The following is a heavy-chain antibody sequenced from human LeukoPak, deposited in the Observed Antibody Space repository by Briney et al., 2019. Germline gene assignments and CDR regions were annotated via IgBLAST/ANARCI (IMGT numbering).Heavy chain of an antibody. V-gene: IGHV3-23*01. CDR3: ARDHYYDSSGYYGY. CDR1: GFTFSSYA. Sequence: PGGSLRLSCAASGFTFSSYAMSWVRQAPGKGLEWVSAISGSGGSTYYADSVKGRFTISRDNAKNSLYLQMNSLRAEDTAVYYCARDHYYDSSGYYGYWGQGTLVTVSS. CDR2: ISGSGGST. D-gene: IGHD3-22*01. J-gene: IGHJ4*02.